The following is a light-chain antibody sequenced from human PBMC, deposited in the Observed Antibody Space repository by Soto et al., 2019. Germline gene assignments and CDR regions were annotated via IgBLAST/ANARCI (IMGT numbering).Light chain of an antibody. J-gene: IGKJ1*01. Sequence: DIQMTQSPASLSASVGDRISITCRASQGILDYVAWYQQKPGKAPKLLIYAASTLHSGVPSRFSGSGAGTDFPLTISSLQPEDVATYYCQKYNTAPQTFGPGTRVEIK. V-gene: IGKV1-27*01. CDR1: QGILDY. CDR2: AAS. CDR3: QKYNTAPQT.